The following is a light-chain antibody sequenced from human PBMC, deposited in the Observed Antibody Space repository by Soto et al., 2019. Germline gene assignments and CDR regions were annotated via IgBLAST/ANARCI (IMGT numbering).Light chain of an antibody. CDR2: AAY. Sequence: DIQMTQSPSSVSAFVGDSVTITCRASQGITSWLAWYQQKPGKAPELLIYAAYSLQSGVPSRFSGSVSGTDFTHPISRLQPEDSATNYFQQAATFPLIFGGGTKLEIK. CDR3: QQAATFPLI. V-gene: IGKV1-12*01. CDR1: QGITSW. J-gene: IGKJ4*01.